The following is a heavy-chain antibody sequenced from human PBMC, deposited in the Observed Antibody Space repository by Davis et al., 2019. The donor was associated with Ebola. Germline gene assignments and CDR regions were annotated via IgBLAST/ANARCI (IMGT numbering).Heavy chain of an antibody. D-gene: IGHD6-13*01. V-gene: IGHV4-39*01. J-gene: IGHJ3*02. Sequence: SETLSLTCSVSGVSIRTTFYHWAWIRQSPGKGLEWMGDIFYSGSTDYNPSLKSRVTISVDTSKNQFSLKLNSVTAADTAVYFCARFRYSSSRNAFQIWGQGTKVIVSS. CDR3: ARFRYSSSRNAFQI. CDR2: IFYSGST. CDR1: GVSIRTTFYH.